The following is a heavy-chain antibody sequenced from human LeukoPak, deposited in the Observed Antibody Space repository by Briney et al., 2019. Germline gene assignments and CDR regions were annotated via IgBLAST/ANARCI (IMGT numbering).Heavy chain of an antibody. D-gene: IGHD4-11*01. Sequence: TSETLSLTCTVSGGSISSSSYYWGWIRQPPGKGLEWIGSIYYSGSTYYNPSLKSRVTISVDTSKNQFSLKLSSVTAADTAVYYCARWDYRLKYYCDYWGQGTLVTVSS. CDR2: IYYSGST. CDR1: GGSISSSSYY. V-gene: IGHV4-39*07. CDR3: ARWDYRLKYYCDY. J-gene: IGHJ4*02.